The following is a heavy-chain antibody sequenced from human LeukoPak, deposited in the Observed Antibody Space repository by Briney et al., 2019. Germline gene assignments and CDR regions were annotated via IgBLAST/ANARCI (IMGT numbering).Heavy chain of an antibody. CDR3: AKLGQSGYNSYY. V-gene: IGHV3-48*01. CDR2: ISSSSSTI. Sequence: GGSLRLSCAASGFTFSSYRMNWVRQAPGKGLEWVSYISSSSSTIYYADSVKGRFTISRDNSKDTLYLQMNSLRAEDTAVYYCAKLGQSGYNSYYWGQGTLVTVSS. D-gene: IGHD5-24*01. CDR1: GFTFSSYR. J-gene: IGHJ4*02.